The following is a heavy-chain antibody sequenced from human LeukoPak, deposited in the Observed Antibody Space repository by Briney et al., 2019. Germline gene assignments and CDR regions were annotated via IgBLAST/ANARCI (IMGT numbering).Heavy chain of an antibody. Sequence: GSLRLSSAASGFTFSSYSMNWVRQAPGKGLGWVSSISSNSNYIYYADSVKGRFTISRDNAKNSLYLQMNILRAEDTAVYYCGVGTAVGLTDYWGQGTLVTVSS. CDR3: GVGTAVGLTDY. J-gene: IGHJ4*02. CDR2: ISSNSNYI. CDR1: GFTFSSYS. D-gene: IGHD6-19*01. V-gene: IGHV3-21*01.